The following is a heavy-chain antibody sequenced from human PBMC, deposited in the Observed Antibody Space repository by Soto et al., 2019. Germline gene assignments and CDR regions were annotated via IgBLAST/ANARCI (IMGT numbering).Heavy chain of an antibody. CDR1: GGSISSGNYY. CDR2: ISYSGTT. V-gene: IGHV4-30-4*01. J-gene: IGHJ4*02. CDR3: ATMGTTVTGLYYFAY. Sequence: QVQLQESGPGLLKPSQTLSLTCTVSGGSISSGNYYWSWIRQPPGKVLEWIGFISYSGTTHYSASLRSRVSISADTSKNQFSLDLSSVTAADTAVYYCATMGTTVTGLYYFAYWGQGTLVTVSS. D-gene: IGHD4-17*01.